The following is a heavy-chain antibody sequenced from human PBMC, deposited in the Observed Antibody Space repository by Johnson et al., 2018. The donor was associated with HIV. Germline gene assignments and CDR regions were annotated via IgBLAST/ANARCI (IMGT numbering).Heavy chain of an antibody. CDR3: ARRGWELWTTQNAFDI. J-gene: IGHJ3*02. D-gene: IGHD1-26*01. CDR1: GFTFSSNY. CDR2: IYSGGNT. V-gene: IGHV3-66*01. Sequence: VQLVESGGGVVQPGRSLRLSCAASGFTFSSNYMSWVRQAPGKGLEWVSVIYSGGNTYYADSVKGRFTISRDNSKNTLYLQMNSLRAEDTALYYCARRGWELWTTQNAFDIWGQGTMVTVSS.